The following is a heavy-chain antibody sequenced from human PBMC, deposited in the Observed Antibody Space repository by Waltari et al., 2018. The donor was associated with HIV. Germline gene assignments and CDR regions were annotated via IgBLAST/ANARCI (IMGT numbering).Heavy chain of an antibody. Sequence: QVPLLQTGAEVKQPGSSVKVSCKASGGRFRSYASRWVRQGPGAGLDWVGGISPICGTANYAEKFQGRVTITADESTSTAYMELSSLRSEDTAVYYGARDRSPSYDCWSGYLPTPDYWGQGTLVTVSS. CDR3: ARDRSPSYDCWSGYLPTPDY. D-gene: IGHD3-3*01. CDR2: ISPICGTA. V-gene: IGHV1-69*01. J-gene: IGHJ4*02. CDR1: GGRFRSYA.